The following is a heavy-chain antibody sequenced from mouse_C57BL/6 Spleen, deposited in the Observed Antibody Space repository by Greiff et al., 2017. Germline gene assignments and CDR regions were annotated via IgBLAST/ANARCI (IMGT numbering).Heavy chain of an antibody. D-gene: IGHD1-1*01. V-gene: IGHV2-2*01. CDR1: GFSLTSYG. CDR3: ARMLYYGSSYWYFDV. CDR2: IWSGGGT. Sequence: VHLVESGPGLVQPSQSLSITCTVSGFSLTSYGVPWVSQSPGKGLEWLGVIWSGGGTDYNEDFISSLGISKDNSKSQVFFKMHSLQAVDTAIYYCARMLYYGSSYWYFDVWGTGTTVTVSS. J-gene: IGHJ1*03.